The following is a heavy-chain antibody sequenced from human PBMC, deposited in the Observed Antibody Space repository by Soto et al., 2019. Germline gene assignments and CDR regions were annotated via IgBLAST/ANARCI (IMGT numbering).Heavy chain of an antibody. CDR3: ARGWAVAVHAGPYYYGMDV. J-gene: IGHJ6*02. CDR2: IIPIFGTA. V-gene: IGHV1-69*13. CDR1: GGTFSSYA. Sequence: SVKVSCKASGGTFSSYAISWVRQAPGQGLEWMGGIIPIFGTANYAQKFQGRVTITADESTSTAYMELSSLRSEDTAVYYCARGWAVAVHAGPYYYGMDVWGQGTTVTVSS. D-gene: IGHD6-19*01.